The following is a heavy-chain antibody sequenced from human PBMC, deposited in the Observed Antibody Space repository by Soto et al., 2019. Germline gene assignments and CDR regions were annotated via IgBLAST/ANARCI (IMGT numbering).Heavy chain of an antibody. CDR1: GDSVSSNSAT. V-gene: IGHV6-1*01. CDR2: TYFRSKWYN. Sequence: SQTLSLTCAISGDSVSSNSATWDWIRQSPSRGLEWLGRTYFRSKWYNDYAVSVKSRIHINPDTSKNQFSLLLNSVTPEDTAVYFCARVSFDHFVHWFDPWGQGTLVTVSS. CDR3: ARVSFDHFVHWFDP. J-gene: IGHJ5*02. D-gene: IGHD3-9*01.